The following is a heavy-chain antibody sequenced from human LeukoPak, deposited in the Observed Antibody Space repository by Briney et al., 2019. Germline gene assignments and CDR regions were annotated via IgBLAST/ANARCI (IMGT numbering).Heavy chain of an antibody. CDR3: ATYRQVLLPFES. CDR1: GFTFSTFA. J-gene: IGHJ4*02. V-gene: IGHV3-23*01. Sequence: GGSLRLSCAASGFTFSTFAMIWVRQPPEKGLEWVLSIFPSGGEIHYADSVRGRFTISRDNSKSTLSLQMNSLRAEDTAIYYCATYRQVLLPFESWGQGTLVTVSS. D-gene: IGHD2-8*02. CDR2: IFPSGGEI.